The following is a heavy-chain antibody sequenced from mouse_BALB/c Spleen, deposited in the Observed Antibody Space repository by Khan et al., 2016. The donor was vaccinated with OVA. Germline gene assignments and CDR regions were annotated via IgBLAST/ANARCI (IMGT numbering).Heavy chain of an antibody. J-gene: IGHJ2*01. CDR2: INPCSGYT. Sequence: QVQLQQSGAELAKPGASVKMSCKASGYTFSTYWIHWVKQRPGQGLEWIGYINPCSGYTYYNQRFNDKATLTADKSSSTAYMQLSSLTSEDSAVYYCERDRIDYWGQGTTLTVSS. CDR1: GYTFSTYW. CDR3: ERDRIDY. V-gene: IGHV1-7*01.